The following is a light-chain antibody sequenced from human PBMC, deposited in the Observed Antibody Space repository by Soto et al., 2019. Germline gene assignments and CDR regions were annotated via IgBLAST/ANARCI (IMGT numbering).Light chain of an antibody. Sequence: DIQMTQSPPTLSASVGDTVTITCRASQGIRTWLAWLQQKPGKAPKVVIYDASSLESGVPSRFSGSGSGTEFTLTISSLQPDDFATYFCQHFNSYPLTFGGGTKVEIK. CDR1: QGIRTW. V-gene: IGKV1-5*01. CDR3: QHFNSYPLT. CDR2: DAS. J-gene: IGKJ4*01.